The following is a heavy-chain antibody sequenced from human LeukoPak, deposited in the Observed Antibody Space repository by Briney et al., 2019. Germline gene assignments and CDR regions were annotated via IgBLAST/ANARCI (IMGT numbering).Heavy chain of an antibody. J-gene: IGHJ4*02. CDR2: IFYSGST. CDR3: ASQSYSGSYSGY. D-gene: IGHD1-26*01. Sequence: PSETLSLTRTVSGGSISSYYWSWIRQPPGKGLEWIGYIFYSGSTNYNPSLKSRVTISVDTSKNQFSLKLSSVTAADTAVYYCASQSYSGSYSGYWGQGTLVTVSS. V-gene: IGHV4-59*01. CDR1: GGSISSYY.